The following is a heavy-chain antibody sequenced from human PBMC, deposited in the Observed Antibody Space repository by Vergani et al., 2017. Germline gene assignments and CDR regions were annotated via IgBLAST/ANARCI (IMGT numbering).Heavy chain of an antibody. CDR1: GDSFNTYS. D-gene: IGHD3-10*01. CDR2: VNPMFDTS. CDR3: ARQRVARGVISYWFDT. Sequence: QVQLEQSGAEVKKPGSSVQLSCKAFGDSFNTYSLNWVRQAPGQGLEWMGRVNPMFDTSTYAQKFKGRVTINADESTATAHMNLASLTSDDTAVYYCARQRVARGVISYWFDTWGLGTLVTVSS. V-gene: IGHV1-69*08. J-gene: IGHJ5*02.